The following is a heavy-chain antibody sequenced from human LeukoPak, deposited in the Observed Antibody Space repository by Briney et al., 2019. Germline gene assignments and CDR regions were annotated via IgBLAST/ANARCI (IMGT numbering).Heavy chain of an antibody. CDR1: GYTFTSYG. Sequence: ASVKVSCKASGYTFTSYGISWVRQAPGQGLEWMGWISAYNGNTNYAQKLQGRVTMTTDTSTSTAYVELRSLRSDDTAVYYCARGEGLLWFGELHRFDYWGQGTLVTVSS. V-gene: IGHV1-18*01. J-gene: IGHJ4*02. CDR3: ARGEGLLWFGELHRFDY. D-gene: IGHD3-10*01. CDR2: ISAYNGNT.